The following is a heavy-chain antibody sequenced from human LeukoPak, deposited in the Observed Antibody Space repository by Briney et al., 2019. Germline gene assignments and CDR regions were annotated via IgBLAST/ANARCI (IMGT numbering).Heavy chain of an antibody. J-gene: IGHJ4*02. Sequence: SETLSLTCTVSGGSISGYYWSWIRQPPGKGLEWIGEINHSGSTNYNPSLKSRVTISVDTSKNQFSLKLSSVTAADTAVYYCAREPYSTRGYWGQGTLVTVSS. D-gene: IGHD4-11*01. V-gene: IGHV4-34*01. CDR1: GGSISGYY. CDR3: AREPYSTRGY. CDR2: INHSGST.